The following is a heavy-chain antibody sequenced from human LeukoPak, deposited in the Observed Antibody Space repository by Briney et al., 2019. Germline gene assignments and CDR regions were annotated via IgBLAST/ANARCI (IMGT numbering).Heavy chain of an antibody. CDR3: ASLLLWFGEGGFDY. CDR1: GYSISSGYY. CDR2: IYHSGST. D-gene: IGHD3-10*01. Sequence: SETLSLTCAVSGYSISSGYYWVWIRPPPGKGLEWIGSIYHSGSTYYNPSLKSRVTISVDTSKNQFSLKLSSVTAADTAVYYCASLLLWFGEGGFDYWGQGTLVTVSS. V-gene: IGHV4-38-2*01. J-gene: IGHJ4*02.